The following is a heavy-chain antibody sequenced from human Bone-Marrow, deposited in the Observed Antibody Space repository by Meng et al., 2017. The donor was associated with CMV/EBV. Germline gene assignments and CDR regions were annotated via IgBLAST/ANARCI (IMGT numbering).Heavy chain of an antibody. CDR1: GGSFSGYY. D-gene: IGHD4-11*01. Sequence: SETLSLTCAVYGGSFSGYYWSWIRQPPGKGLEWIGEINHSGSTNYNPSLKSRVTISVDTSKNQFSLKLSSVTAADTAMYFCARDSAVTRSLEYHGMAVWGPGTMVTVSS. CDR2: INHSGST. J-gene: IGHJ6*02. CDR3: ARDSAVTRSLEYHGMAV. V-gene: IGHV4-34*01.